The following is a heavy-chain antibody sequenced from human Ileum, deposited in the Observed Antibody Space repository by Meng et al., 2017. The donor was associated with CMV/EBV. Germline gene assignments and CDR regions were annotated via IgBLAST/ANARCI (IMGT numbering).Heavy chain of an antibody. V-gene: IGHV1-46*02. CDR1: GYTFNNYH. CDR2: IYDSGGNT. J-gene: IGHJ4*02. Sequence: ASVKVSCKASGYTFNNYHIHWMRQAPGHGLEYMGVIYDSGGNTYKEQKFQDRLIMTWDTSTTTVHMELSSLRFEDTAVFYCAREPPKGVHFDHWGQGTLVTVSS. D-gene: IGHD6-6*01. CDR3: AREPPKGVHFDH.